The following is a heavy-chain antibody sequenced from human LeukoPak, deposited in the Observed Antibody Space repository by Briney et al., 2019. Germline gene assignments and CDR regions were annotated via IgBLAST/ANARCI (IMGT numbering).Heavy chain of an antibody. CDR2: ISSSGSTI. Sequence: GRSLRLSCAASGFTFSDYYMSWIRQAPGKGVEWVSYISSSGSTIYYADSVKGRFTISRDNAKNSLYLQMNSLRAEDTAVYYCARGGCSCTSCYTLDYWGQGTLVTVSS. CDR1: GFTFSDYY. V-gene: IGHV3-11*04. D-gene: IGHD2-2*02. J-gene: IGHJ4*02. CDR3: ARGGCSCTSCYTLDY.